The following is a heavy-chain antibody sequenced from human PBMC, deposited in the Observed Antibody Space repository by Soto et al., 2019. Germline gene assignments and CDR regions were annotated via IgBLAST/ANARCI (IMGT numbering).Heavy chain of an antibody. V-gene: IGHV3-23*01. CDR1: GFTFSSYA. CDR2: ISDNGRRT. CDR3: AKDPGWYAVRNWFDP. D-gene: IGHD6-19*01. Sequence: EVQLLESGGGLVQPGGSLRLSCVASGFTFSSYAMSWVRQAPGKGLEWVSAISDNGRRTNYIDSVKGRFTISRDNSKNTLSLQMNSLRAEDTAIYYCAKDPGWYAVRNWFDPWGQGTLVTVSS. J-gene: IGHJ5*02.